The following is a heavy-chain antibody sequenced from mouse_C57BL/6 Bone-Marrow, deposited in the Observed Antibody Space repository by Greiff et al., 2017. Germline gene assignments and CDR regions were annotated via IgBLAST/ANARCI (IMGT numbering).Heavy chain of an antibody. CDR1: GYAFSSYW. V-gene: IGHV1-80*01. J-gene: IGHJ2*01. D-gene: IGHD2-4*01. CDR3: ARYDYYFDY. CDR2: IYPGSGSP. Sequence: VQLQQSGAELVKPGASVKISCKASGYAFSSYWMNWVQQRPGKGLEWIGQIYPGSGSPNYNEKFKSKATLTVDTSSSTAYMQLSSLTSEDSAVYYCARYDYYFDYWGQDTTLTVSS.